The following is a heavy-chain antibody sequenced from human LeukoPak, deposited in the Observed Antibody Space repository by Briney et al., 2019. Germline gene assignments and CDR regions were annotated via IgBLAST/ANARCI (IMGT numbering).Heavy chain of an antibody. V-gene: IGHV3-20*03. CDR3: ARDLRGSGSSSDSNWFDP. CDR2: FNWNGGST. CDR1: GFTFDDYD. D-gene: IGHD3-10*01. J-gene: IGHJ5*02. Sequence: PGGPLRLSFAAPGFTFDDYDMTWVGQAPGKGLEWVSGFNWNGGSTGYADSVKGRFTISRDNAKKSLYLQMNSLRAEDTAVYYCARDLRGSGSSSDSNWFDPWGQGTLVTVSS.